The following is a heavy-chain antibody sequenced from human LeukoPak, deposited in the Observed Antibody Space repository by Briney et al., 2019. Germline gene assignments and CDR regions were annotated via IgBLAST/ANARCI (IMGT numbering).Heavy chain of an antibody. CDR2: IYTSGTT. V-gene: IGHV4-4*07. CDR3: ARAGDFWSGYPSRNYMDV. Sequence: SETLSLTCTVSGGSISSYYWSWIRQPPGKGLEWLGRIYTSGTTNYNPSLKSRVTMSVDTSKKQFSLKLSSVTAADTAVYYCARAGDFWSGYPSRNYMDVWGKGTTVTVSS. D-gene: IGHD3-3*01. CDR1: GGSISSYY. J-gene: IGHJ6*03.